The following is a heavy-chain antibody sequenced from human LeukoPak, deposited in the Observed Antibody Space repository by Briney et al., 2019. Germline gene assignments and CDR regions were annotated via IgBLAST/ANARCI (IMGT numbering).Heavy chain of an antibody. V-gene: IGHV3-15*01. CDR3: TTDPWGHIVVVVAATFDP. CDR1: GVTFTNAW. J-gene: IGHJ5*02. Sequence: PGGSLRLSCAASGVTFTNAWMSWVRQAPGKGLEWVGRIKSKTDGGTTDYAVPVKGRFTISRDDSKNTLYLQMNSLKTEDTAVHYCTTDPWGHIVVVVAATFDPWGQGTLVTVSS. D-gene: IGHD2-15*01. CDR2: IKSKTDGGTT.